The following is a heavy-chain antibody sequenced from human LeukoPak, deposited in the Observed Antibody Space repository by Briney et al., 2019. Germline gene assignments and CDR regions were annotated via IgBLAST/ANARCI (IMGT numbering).Heavy chain of an antibody. J-gene: IGHJ4*02. CDR3: ARVRLGTVTTEYYFDY. Sequence: SVKVSCKASGGTFSSYAISWVRQAPGQGLEWMGGIIPIFGTANYAQKFQGRVTITADESTSTAYMELSSLRSEDTAVYYCARVRLGTVTTEYYFDYWGQGTLVTVSS. D-gene: IGHD4-17*01. V-gene: IGHV1-69*13. CDR1: GGTFSSYA. CDR2: IIPIFGTA.